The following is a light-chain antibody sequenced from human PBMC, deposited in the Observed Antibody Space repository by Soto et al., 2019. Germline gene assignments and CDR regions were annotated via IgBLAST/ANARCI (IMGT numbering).Light chain of an antibody. CDR1: QSVSRNY. CDR2: GAS. Sequence: DIVLTQSPGTLSLSPGERATLSCRASQSVSRNYIALYQLKPGQAPRLLVYGASTRATRVPDRFSGSGSGTDFTLTITRLEPEDFAVYYCQQYGAKPYTFGQGTNLEI. J-gene: IGKJ2*01. V-gene: IGKV3-20*01. CDR3: QQYGAKPYT.